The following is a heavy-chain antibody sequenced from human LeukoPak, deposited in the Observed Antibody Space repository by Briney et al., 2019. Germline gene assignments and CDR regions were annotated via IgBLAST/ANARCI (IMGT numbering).Heavy chain of an antibody. Sequence: PGESLQISCKGSGYRFTSYYISWVRQMPGKGLEWMGRIDPSDSYTNYSPSFQGHVTISADKSIGTACLQWISLRASDTATYYCARLPVGMSTHLYDDGGQGTLVTVSS. D-gene: IGHD5/OR15-5a*01. CDR2: IDPSDSYT. CDR3: ARLPVGMSTHLYDD. J-gene: IGHJ4*02. V-gene: IGHV5-10-1*01. CDR1: GYRFTSYY.